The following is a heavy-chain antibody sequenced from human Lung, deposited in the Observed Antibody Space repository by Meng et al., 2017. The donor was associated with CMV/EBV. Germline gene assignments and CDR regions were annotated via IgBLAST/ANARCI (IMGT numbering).Heavy chain of an antibody. J-gene: IGHJ6*02. D-gene: IGHD6-6*01. CDR3: ARFVGSSSNRDFFYYYVMDV. Sequence: ASVKVSCKASGYTFTSYYMHWVRQAPGQGLEWMGIINPSGGSTSYAQKFQGRVTMTRDTSTSTVYMELSSLRSEDTAVYYCARFVGSSSNRDFFYYYVMDVWGRGTTVTVSS. CDR1: GYTFTSYY. V-gene: IGHV1-46*01. CDR2: INPSGGST.